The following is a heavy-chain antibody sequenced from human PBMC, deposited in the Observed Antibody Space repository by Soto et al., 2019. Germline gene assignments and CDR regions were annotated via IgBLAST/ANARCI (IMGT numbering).Heavy chain of an antibody. CDR2: INSDGSST. Sequence: EVQLVESGGGLVQPGGSLRLSCAASGFTFSSYWMHWVRQAPGKGLVWVSRINSDGSSTSYADSVKGRFTISRDNAKNTLYLQMNSLRAEDTAVYYCARASGDYGDYVPFDYWGQGTLVTVSS. J-gene: IGHJ4*02. D-gene: IGHD4-17*01. CDR3: ARASGDYGDYVPFDY. V-gene: IGHV3-74*01. CDR1: GFTFSSYW.